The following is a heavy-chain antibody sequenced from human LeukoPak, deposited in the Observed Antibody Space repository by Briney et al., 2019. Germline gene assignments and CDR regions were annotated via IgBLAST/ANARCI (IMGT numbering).Heavy chain of an antibody. Sequence: SVKVSCKASEGTFVSYAVTWLRQAPGHGLEWVGGIIPFFNRTNYAQKFQGRVKFTADTSPNTVYMELTSLRSEDTATYYCARGLGDCNGGNCHPLVYWGQGTLVTVSS. D-gene: IGHD2-15*01. CDR1: EGTFVSYA. CDR3: ARGLGDCNGGNCHPLVY. CDR2: IIPFFNRT. J-gene: IGHJ4*02. V-gene: IGHV1-69*06.